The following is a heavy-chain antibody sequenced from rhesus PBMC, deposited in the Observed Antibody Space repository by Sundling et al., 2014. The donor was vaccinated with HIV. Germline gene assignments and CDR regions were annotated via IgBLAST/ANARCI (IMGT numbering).Heavy chain of an antibody. J-gene: IGHJ4*01. Sequence: QVQLQESGPGLVKPSETLSLTCAVSGGSISDTYRWSWIRQSPGKGLEWIGFIYGLSTSTNYNPSLKSRVTISKDTSKNQFSLKLSSVTAADTAVYYCARIRYYEDDYGYYYSDYWGQGVLVTVSS. CDR3: ARIRYYEDDYGYYYSDY. V-gene: IGHV4S10*01. D-gene: IGHD3-9*01. CDR2: IYGLSTST. CDR1: GGSISDTYR.